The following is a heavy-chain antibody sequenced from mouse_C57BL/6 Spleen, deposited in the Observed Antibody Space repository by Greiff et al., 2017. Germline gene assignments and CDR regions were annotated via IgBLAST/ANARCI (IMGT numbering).Heavy chain of an antibody. CDR3: ARVGTTLRTDYYAMDY. CDR2: INPSSGYT. D-gene: IGHD2-3*01. CDR1: GYTFTSYT. Sequence: VQLKESGAELARPGASVKMSCKASGYTFTSYTMHWVKQRPGQGLEWIGYINPSSGYTKYNQKFKDKATLTADKSSSTAYMQLSSLTSEDSAVYYCARVGTTLRTDYYAMDYWGQGTSVTVSS. J-gene: IGHJ4*01. V-gene: IGHV1-4*01.